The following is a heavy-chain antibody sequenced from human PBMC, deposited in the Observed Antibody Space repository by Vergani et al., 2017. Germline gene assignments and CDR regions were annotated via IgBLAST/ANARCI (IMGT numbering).Heavy chain of an antibody. D-gene: IGHD2-2*02. J-gene: IGHJ4*02. CDR1: GYSISSNNC. Sequence: QVQLQESGPGLVKPPGTLSLTCAVSGYSISSNNCWTWLRQPPGKGLEWIGEICHTEDTKYSPSLKSRVTVSVDESRNLFSLRLNSVTAADTAVYYCATIGYTSWGYYFDYWGQGILVTVSS. CDR3: ATIGYTSWGYYFDY. CDR2: ICHTEDT. V-gene: IGHV4-4*03.